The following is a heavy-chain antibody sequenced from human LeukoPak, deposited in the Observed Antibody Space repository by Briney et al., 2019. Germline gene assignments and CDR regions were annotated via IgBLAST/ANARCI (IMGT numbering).Heavy chain of an antibody. Sequence: ASVKVSCKASGYTFTSYAMNWVRQAPGQGLEWMGWINTNTGNPTYAQGFTGRFVFSLNTSVSTAYLQISSLKAEDTAVYYCARGYCSSTSCYGGSYWGQGTLVTVSS. J-gene: IGHJ4*02. D-gene: IGHD2-2*01. V-gene: IGHV7-4-1*02. CDR1: GYTFTSYA. CDR2: INTNTGNP. CDR3: ARGYCSSTSCYGGSY.